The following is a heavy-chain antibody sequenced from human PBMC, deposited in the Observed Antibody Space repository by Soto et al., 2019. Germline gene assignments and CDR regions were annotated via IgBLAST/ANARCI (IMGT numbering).Heavy chain of an antibody. Sequence: LRLSCAASGFTFSSYSMNWVRQAPGKGLEWVSSISSSSSYIYYADSVKGRFTISRDNAKNSLYLQMNSLRAEDTAVYYCARDPVPAATPSGFDPWGQGTLVTVSS. CDR3: ARDPVPAATPSGFDP. V-gene: IGHV3-21*01. CDR2: ISSSSSYI. CDR1: GFTFSSYS. D-gene: IGHD2-2*01. J-gene: IGHJ5*02.